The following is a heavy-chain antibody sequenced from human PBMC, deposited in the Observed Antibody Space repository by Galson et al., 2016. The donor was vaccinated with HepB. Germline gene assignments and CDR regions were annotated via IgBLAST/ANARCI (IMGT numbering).Heavy chain of an antibody. D-gene: IGHD6-6*01. V-gene: IGHV1-69*13. CDR3: ARELVRSAFDL. CDR1: GGTFSSHA. J-gene: IGHJ3*01. CDR2: IISVLGTA. Sequence: SVKVSCKASGGTFSSHALSWVRQAPGQGLEWMGGIISVLGTATYAQKFQGRLTVTADESTSTYYMELSGLSSEDTAVYYCARELVRSAFDLWGQGTLVTVSS.